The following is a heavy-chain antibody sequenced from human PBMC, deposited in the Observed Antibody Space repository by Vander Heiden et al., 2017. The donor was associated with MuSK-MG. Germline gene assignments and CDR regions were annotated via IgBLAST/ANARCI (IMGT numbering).Heavy chain of an antibody. CDR3: ARDRPYCSGGSCYSGY. J-gene: IGHJ4*02. Sequence: VQLVESGGGLVQPGGSLRLPCAASGSTVTGNYISWVRQAPGKGLGWVSVIYSGGSTYYAGSVKGRFTISRDNSKNTLYLQMNSLRAEDTAVYYCARDRPYCSGGSCYSGYWGQRTLVTVSS. CDR2: IYSGGST. V-gene: IGHV3-66*01. D-gene: IGHD2-15*01. CDR1: GSTVTGNY.